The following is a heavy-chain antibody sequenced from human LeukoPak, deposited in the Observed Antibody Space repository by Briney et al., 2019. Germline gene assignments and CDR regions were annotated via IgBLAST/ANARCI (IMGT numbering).Heavy chain of an antibody. J-gene: IGHJ1*01. CDR2: IYYSGRT. D-gene: IGHD3-22*01. V-gene: IGHV4-39*01. CDR3: ARRRYYDSSGYLE. Sequence: SETLSLTCTIFGDSVSRSDSYWDWIRQPPGKGLEWIGTIYYSGRTYYSPSLKSRVTLSVGMSNNQFSLTLSSVTAADTALYFCARRRYYDSSGYLEWGQGTLVTGSS. CDR1: GDSVSRSDSY.